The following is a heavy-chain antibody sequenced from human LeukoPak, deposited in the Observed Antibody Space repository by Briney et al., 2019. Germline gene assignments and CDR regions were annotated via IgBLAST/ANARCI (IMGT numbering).Heavy chain of an antibody. CDR2: IYYSGST. CDR1: GGSISSYY. Sequence: PSETLSLTCTVSGGSISSYYWSWIRQPPGKGLEWIGYIYYSGSTNYNPSLKSRVTISVDTSKNQFSLKLSSVTAADTAVYYCARDALAVAGTSDYWGQGTLVTVSS. CDR3: ARDALAVAGTSDY. D-gene: IGHD6-19*01. V-gene: IGHV4-59*12. J-gene: IGHJ4*02.